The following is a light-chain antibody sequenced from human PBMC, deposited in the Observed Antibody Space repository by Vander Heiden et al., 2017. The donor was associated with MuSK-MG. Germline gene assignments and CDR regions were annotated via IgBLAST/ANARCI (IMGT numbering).Light chain of an antibody. V-gene: IGKV3-15*01. J-gene: IGKJ1*01. CDR1: QGVSSK. CDR2: GAS. CDR3: QQYNSWARA. Sequence: EFVMTQSPSTPSVSPGERVTLTCRASQGVSSKLAWYQQKPGKAPKLLIYGASSRATGIPARFSGSGSGTEFTLTISSLQSEDFAVYYCQQYNSWARAFGQGTKVEIK.